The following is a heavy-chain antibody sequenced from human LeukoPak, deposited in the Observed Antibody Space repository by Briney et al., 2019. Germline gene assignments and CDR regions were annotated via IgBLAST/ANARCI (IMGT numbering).Heavy chain of an antibody. CDR2: IYHSGRT. D-gene: IGHD3-10*01. V-gene: IGHV4-39*03. J-gene: IGHJ4*02. Sequence: SETLSLTCTVSGGSISSSSYYWGWIRQPPGKGLEWIGSIYHSGRTFYNPSLKSRVTISVDTSKNQFSLKLTSVTAADTAVYYYIWGQGALVTVSS. CDR1: GGSISSSSYY. CDR3: I.